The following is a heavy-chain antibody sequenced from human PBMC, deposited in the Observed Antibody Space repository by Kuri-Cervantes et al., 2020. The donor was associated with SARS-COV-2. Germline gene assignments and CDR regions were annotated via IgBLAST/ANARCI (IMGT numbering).Heavy chain of an antibody. J-gene: IGHJ4*02. Sequence: ETLSLTCAASGFTFSSYSMNWVRQAPGKGLEWVSRINPDGSYTNNADSVKGRFTLSRDNAKNMLFLQMNSLRAEDTAVYYCVRDGDHWNFDYWGQGTLVHVAS. V-gene: IGHV3-74*01. CDR2: INPDGSYT. CDR1: GFTFSSYS. D-gene: IGHD1-1*01. CDR3: VRDGDHWNFDY.